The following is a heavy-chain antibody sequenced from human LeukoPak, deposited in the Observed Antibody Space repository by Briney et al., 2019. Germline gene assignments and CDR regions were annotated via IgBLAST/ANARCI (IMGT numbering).Heavy chain of an antibody. V-gene: IGHV3-23*01. CDR1: GFTFSSCA. J-gene: IGHJ4*02. CDR3: AKGQYSSSRYYFDS. D-gene: IGHD6-13*01. Sequence: GGSLRLSCAGSGFTFSSCAMTWVRQAPGKGLEWVSTISGGGGDTYYADSVKGRSTISRDNSKNTLYLQLSSLRAEDTALYYCAKGQYSSSRYYFDSWGQGTLVSVSS. CDR2: ISGGGGDT.